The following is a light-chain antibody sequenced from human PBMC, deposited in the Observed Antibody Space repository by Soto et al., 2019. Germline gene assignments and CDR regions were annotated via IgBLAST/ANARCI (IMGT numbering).Light chain of an antibody. J-gene: IGKJ3*01. V-gene: IGKV1-33*01. CDR2: DAS. Sequence: DIQMTQSPSSLSASVGDRVSFTCQASQDISKFLNWYQHKPGQAPSLLIYDASNSQFGVPSRFSGSGSGTDFTFTISSLQPEDNATYYCQQYDNCPFTFGPGTKVDVK. CDR1: QDISKF. CDR3: QQYDNCPFT.